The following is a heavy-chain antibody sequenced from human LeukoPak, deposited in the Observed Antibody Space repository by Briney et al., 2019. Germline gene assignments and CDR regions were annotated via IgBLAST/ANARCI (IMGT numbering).Heavy chain of an antibody. CDR1: GGSISSHF. CDR3: AKEPKT. CDR2: ISGSGGST. Sequence: ETLSLTCTVSGGSISSHFWSWIRQPPGKGLEWVSAISGSGGSTYYADSVKGRFTISRDNSKNTLYLQMNSLRAEDTAVYYCAKEPKTWGQGTLVTVSS. V-gene: IGHV3-23*01. J-gene: IGHJ5*02.